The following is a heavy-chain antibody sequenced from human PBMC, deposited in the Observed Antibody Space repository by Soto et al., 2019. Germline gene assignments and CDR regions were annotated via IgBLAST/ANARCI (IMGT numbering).Heavy chain of an antibody. CDR2: INSGGRT. J-gene: IGHJ4*02. CDR1: GFXXXXXT. Sequence: EVQLLESGGDXXXXGGXXXLSCAASGFXXXXXTMTXXXXXXGXGLEWVSGINSGGRTYYADSVKGRFTISRDDSKNTLYLQIISLRAEDTAVYYCAKDLRPDGVWDFDYWGQGTLVTVSS. CDR3: AKDLRPDGVWDFDY. D-gene: IGHD4-17*01. V-gene: IGHV3-23*01.